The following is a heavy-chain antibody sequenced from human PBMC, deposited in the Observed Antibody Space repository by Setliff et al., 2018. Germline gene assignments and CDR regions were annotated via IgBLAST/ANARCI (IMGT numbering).Heavy chain of an antibody. CDR1: GGSFSGYY. D-gene: IGHD1-1*01. CDR2: IYYRGDT. Sequence: SETLSLTCAVYGGSFSGYYWGWIRQPPGKGLEWIGRIYYRGDTYYNASLKSRLTLSVDTSKNQVSLNLRSVTAADTAVYYCARTGTYRYFDYWGQGTQVTVSS. V-gene: IGHV4-34*01. CDR3: ARTGTYRYFDY. J-gene: IGHJ4*02.